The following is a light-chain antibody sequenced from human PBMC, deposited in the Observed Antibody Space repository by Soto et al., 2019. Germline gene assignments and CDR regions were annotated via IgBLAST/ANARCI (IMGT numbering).Light chain of an antibody. V-gene: IGLV2-18*02. CDR2: EVT. J-gene: IGLJ1*01. Sequence: QSVLTQPPSVSRSPGQSVTISCTETSSDVGKYDRVSWYQQPPGTAPKLIIYEVTNRPSGVPARFSGSKSGNTASLTISGLQAEDEADYYCSSYTSTSRYVFGAGTKVTVL. CDR3: SSYTSTSRYV. CDR1: SSDVGKYDR.